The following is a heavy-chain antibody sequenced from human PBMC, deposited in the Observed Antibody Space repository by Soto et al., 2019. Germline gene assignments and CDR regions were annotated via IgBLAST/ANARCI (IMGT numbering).Heavy chain of an antibody. D-gene: IGHD2-2*01. CDR2: IFSNDEK. CDR3: ARIVLVPAAMLWWFDP. Sequence: QVTLKESGPVLVKPTETLTLTCTVSGFSLSNARMGVSWIRQPPGKALEWLAHIFSNDEKSYSTSLKSRLTISKDTSKSQVVLTMTNMVPVDTATYYCARIVLVPAAMLWWFDPWGQGTLVTVSS. V-gene: IGHV2-26*01. J-gene: IGHJ5*02. CDR1: GFSLSNARMG.